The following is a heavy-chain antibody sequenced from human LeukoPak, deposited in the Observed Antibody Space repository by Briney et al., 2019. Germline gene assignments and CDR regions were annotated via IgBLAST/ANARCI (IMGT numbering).Heavy chain of an antibody. D-gene: IGHD1-26*01. CDR3: ARERVGATREYYLDH. Sequence: SETLSLTCTVSGGSISSYYWSWIRQPPGKGLEWIGYIYYSGSTNYNPSLKSRVTISVDTSKNQFSLKLSSVTAADTAVYYCARERVGATREYYLDHWGQGTLVTVSS. CDR2: IYYSGST. CDR1: GGSISSYY. V-gene: IGHV4-59*12. J-gene: IGHJ4*02.